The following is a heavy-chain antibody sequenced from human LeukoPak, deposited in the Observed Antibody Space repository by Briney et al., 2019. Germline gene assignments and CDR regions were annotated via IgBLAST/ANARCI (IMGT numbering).Heavy chain of an antibody. V-gene: IGHV3-30-3*02. CDR3: AKSDDFWSGYGTGAYFDY. CDR1: GFTFSSYA. Sequence: GGSLRLSCAASGFTFSSYAMHWVRQAPGKGLEWVAVISYDGSNKYYADSAKGRFTISRDNSKNTLYLQMNSLRAEDTAVYYCAKSDDFWSGYGTGAYFDYWGQGTLVTVSS. D-gene: IGHD3-3*01. CDR2: ISYDGSNK. J-gene: IGHJ4*02.